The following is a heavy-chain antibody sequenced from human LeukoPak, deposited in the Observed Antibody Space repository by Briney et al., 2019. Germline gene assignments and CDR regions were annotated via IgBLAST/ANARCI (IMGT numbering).Heavy chain of an antibody. D-gene: IGHD2-2*01. V-gene: IGHV4-31*03. J-gene: IGHJ4*02. Sequence: PSETLSLTCTVSGGSMGSGSHYWSWIRQHPGKGLEWIGFIFYSGGTYYNPSLKSRVTISVDTSKSQFSLRLSSVTAADTAVYFCARAIPPVVIEAAPPPFFDSWGQGTLVTVSS. CDR1: GGSMGSGSHY. CDR2: IFYSGGT. CDR3: ARAIPPVVIEAAPPPFFDS.